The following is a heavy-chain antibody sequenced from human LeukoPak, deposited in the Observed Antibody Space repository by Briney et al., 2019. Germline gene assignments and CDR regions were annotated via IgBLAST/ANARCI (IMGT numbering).Heavy chain of an antibody. CDR2: IYYSGST. D-gene: IGHD3/OR15-3a*01. Sequence: SETLSLTCTVSGGSISSSSYYWSWIRQPPGKGLEWIGHIYYSGSTYYNPSLKSRVTISVDTSKNQFSLKLSSVTAADAAVYYCAREDWATRGVFDYWGQGTLVTVSS. V-gene: IGHV4-30-4*08. J-gene: IGHJ4*02. CDR3: AREDWATRGVFDY. CDR1: GGSISSSSYY.